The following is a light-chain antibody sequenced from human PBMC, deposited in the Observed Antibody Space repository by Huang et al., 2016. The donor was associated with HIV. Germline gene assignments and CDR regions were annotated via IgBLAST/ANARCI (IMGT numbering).Light chain of an antibody. CDR2: STS. CDR3: QQYGKSPWT. V-gene: IGKV3-20*01. J-gene: IGKJ1*01. CDR1: QRLTNNF. Sequence: EILLTQSPGTLSLSPGERATLSCRASQRLTNNFFAWYQQIPGQPPRLLIHSTSIRATGIPDRFSGSGSGTDFTLTITRLEPEDFVVYYCQQYGKSPWTFGQGTKVDI.